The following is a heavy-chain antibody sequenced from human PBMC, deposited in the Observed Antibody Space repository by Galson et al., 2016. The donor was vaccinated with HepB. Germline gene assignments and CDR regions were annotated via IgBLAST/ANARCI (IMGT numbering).Heavy chain of an antibody. CDR3: AKEGGWSNHWYFDL. CDR1: GFTFSSYD. D-gene: IGHD6-19*01. Sequence: FLRLSCAASGFTFSSYDMTWVRQAPGKGLEWVSFISGNGDSTYYADSVKGRFTISRDNSKNTLYLQMNSLRAEDTAVYYCAKEGGWSNHWYFDLWGRGTLVTVSS. J-gene: IGHJ2*01. CDR2: ISGNGDST. V-gene: IGHV3-23*01.